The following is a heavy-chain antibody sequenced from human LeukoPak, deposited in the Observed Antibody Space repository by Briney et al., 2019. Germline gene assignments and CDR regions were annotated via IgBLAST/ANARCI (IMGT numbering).Heavy chain of an antibody. V-gene: IGHV1-69*04. CDR2: IIPILGIA. Sequence: SVKVSCKASGGTSSSYAISWVRQAPGQGLEWMGRIIPILGIANYAQKFQGRVTITADKSTSTAYMELSSLRSEDTAVYYCARAWALGYCSSTSCPYYGMDVWGQGTTVTVSS. CDR1: GGTSSSYA. J-gene: IGHJ6*02. D-gene: IGHD2-2*01. CDR3: ARAWALGYCSSTSCPYYGMDV.